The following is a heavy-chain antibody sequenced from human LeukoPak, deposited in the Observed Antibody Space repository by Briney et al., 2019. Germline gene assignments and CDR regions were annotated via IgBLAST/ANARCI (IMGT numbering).Heavy chain of an antibody. V-gene: IGHV3-11*01. Sequence: GGSLRLSCAASGFTFSDYYMSWIRQAPGKGLEWVSYISSSGSAIYYADSVKGRFTISRDNAKNSLYLQMNSLRAEDTAVYYCARDWHYYDSSGRDYWGQGTLVTVSS. CDR2: ISSSGSAI. CDR3: ARDWHYYDSSGRDY. CDR1: GFTFSDYY. J-gene: IGHJ4*02. D-gene: IGHD3-22*01.